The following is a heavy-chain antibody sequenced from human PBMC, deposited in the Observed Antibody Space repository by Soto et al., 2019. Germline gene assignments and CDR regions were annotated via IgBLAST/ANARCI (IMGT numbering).Heavy chain of an antibody. Sequence: GSLRLSCAASGFTFSYYALHWVRRAPGKGLEWVSSISGIRDYIRYADSVKGRFTISRDNAKTSLYLQMNSLTAENTAVYYCAREGVHNYNEYYFDYWGQGTLVTVSS. D-gene: IGHD3-22*01. V-gene: IGHV3-21*06. CDR1: GFTFSYYA. J-gene: IGHJ4*02. CDR3: AREGVHNYNEYYFDY. CDR2: ISGIRDYI.